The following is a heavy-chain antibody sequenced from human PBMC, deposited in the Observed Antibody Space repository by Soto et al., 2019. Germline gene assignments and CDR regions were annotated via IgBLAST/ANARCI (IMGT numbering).Heavy chain of an antibody. V-gene: IGHV1-69*13. CDR2: IIPIFGTA. D-gene: IGHD2-15*01. CDR1: GGTFSTYA. J-gene: IGHJ4*02. Sequence: GASVKVSCKASGGTFSTYAISWVRQAPGQGLEWMVGIIPIFGTANYAQKFQGRVTITADESTSTAYMELSGLRSEDTAVYYCASADCSGGSCYHPIDYWGQGTLVTVSS. CDR3: ASADCSGGSCYHPIDY.